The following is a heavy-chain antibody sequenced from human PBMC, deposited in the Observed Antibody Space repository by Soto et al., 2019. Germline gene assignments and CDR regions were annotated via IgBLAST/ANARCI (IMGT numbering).Heavy chain of an antibody. V-gene: IGHV4-31*03. D-gene: IGHD5-12*01. Sequence: SETLSLTCTVAGGSISSGGYYWSWIRKHPGKGLEWIGYIYYSGSTYYNPSLKSRVTISVDTSKNQFSLKLSSVTAADTAVYYCARDPGYSGYDFRYYYGMDVWGQGTTVTVSS. CDR2: IYYSGST. CDR1: GGSISSGGYY. CDR3: ARDPGYSGYDFRYYYGMDV. J-gene: IGHJ6*02.